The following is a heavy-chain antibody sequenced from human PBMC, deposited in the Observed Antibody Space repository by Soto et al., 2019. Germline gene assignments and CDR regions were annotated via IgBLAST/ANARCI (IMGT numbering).Heavy chain of an antibody. CDR3: ARSRGVDSSDENYFDY. V-gene: IGHV4-4*02. CDR2: IYHSGST. D-gene: IGHD3-22*01. CDR1: GGSISSSNW. Sequence: SETLSLTCAVSGGSISSSNWWSWVRQPPGKGLEWIGEIYHSGSTNYNPSLKSRVTKTVDKSKNQFYLKLNYVTAADTSLYYCARSRGVDSSDENYFDYWGQGTLVTVSS. J-gene: IGHJ4*02.